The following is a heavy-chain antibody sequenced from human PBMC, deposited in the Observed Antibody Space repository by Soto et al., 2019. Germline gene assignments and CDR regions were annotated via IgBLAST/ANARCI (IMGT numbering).Heavy chain of an antibody. D-gene: IGHD2-2*01. CDR1: GGSISSSSYY. V-gene: IGHV4-39*01. CDR3: ARLGGYCSSTSCYGYYGMDV. Sequence: PSETLSLTCTVSGGSISSSSYYWGWIRQPPGKGLEWIGSIYYSGSTYYNPSLKSRVTISVDTSKNQFSLKVTSVTAADTAMYYCARLGGYCSSTSCYGYYGMDVWGQGTTVTVSS. CDR2: IYYSGST. J-gene: IGHJ6*02.